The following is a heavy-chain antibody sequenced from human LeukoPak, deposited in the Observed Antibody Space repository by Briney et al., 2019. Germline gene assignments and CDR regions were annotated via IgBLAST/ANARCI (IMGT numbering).Heavy chain of an antibody. CDR3: AKDREQWLVANFDS. CDR1: GFTFSSYG. D-gene: IGHD6-19*01. CDR2: IRYDGSNK. J-gene: IGHJ4*02. Sequence: HPGGSLRLSCAASGFTFSSYGMHWVRQAPGKGLEWVAFIRYDGSNKYYADSVKGRFTISRDNSKNTLYLQMNSLRSDDTAVYYCAKDREQWLVANFDSWGQGTLVTVSS. V-gene: IGHV3-30*02.